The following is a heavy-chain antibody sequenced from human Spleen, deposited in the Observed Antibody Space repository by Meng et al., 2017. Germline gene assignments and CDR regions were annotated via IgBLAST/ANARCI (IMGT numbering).Heavy chain of an antibody. D-gene: IGHD4-17*01. CDR3: ATGRTTGDY. CDR1: GYTLTELS. Sequence: ASLMVSCKVSGYTLTELSMHWVRQAPGKGLEWVGGFDPEDGETIYEQKFQGRVTMTEDTSTDTAYMELSSLRSEDTAVYYCATGRTTGDYWGQGTLVTVSS. V-gene: IGHV1-24*01. CDR2: FDPEDGET. J-gene: IGHJ4*02.